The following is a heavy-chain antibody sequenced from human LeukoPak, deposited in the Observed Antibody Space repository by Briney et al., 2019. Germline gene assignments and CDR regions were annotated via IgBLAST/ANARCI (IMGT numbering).Heavy chain of an antibody. CDR2: IYYSGST. CDR3: ARLLRVGYCSTTTCNWFDP. Sequence: PSETLSLTCVVSGGSISSTSYYWGWIRQPPGKGLEWIGSIYYSGSTYYSPSLKSRVTISVDTSKNQFSLKLSSVTAADTAVYHCARLLRVGYCSTTTCNWFDPWGQGTLVTVSS. J-gene: IGHJ5*02. V-gene: IGHV4-39*07. CDR1: GGSISSTSYY. D-gene: IGHD2-2*03.